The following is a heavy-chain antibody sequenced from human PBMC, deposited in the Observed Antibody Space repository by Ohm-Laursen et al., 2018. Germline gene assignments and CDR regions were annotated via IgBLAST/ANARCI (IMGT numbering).Heavy chain of an antibody. D-gene: IGHD3-9*01. Sequence: TLSLTCTVSGGPISSGGYYWSWIRQHPGRGLEWIGYIYYSGTTYYNPSLKSLVTISVETSKNQFSLKLNSVTAADTAVYYCAKPRAGYFDWLLYPYFDYWGQGTLVTVSS. CDR3: AKPRAGYFDWLLYPYFDY. CDR2: IYYSGTT. V-gene: IGHV4-31*01. CDR1: GGPISSGGYY. J-gene: IGHJ4*02.